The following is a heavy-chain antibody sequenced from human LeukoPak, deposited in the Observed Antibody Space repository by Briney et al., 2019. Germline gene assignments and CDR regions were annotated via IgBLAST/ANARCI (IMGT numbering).Heavy chain of an antibody. J-gene: IGHJ4*02. CDR2: INHSGST. Sequence: SETLSLTCAVSGGSFSGYYWSWIRQPPGKGLEWIGEINHSGSTNYNPSLKSRVTISVDTSKNQFSLKLNSVTTADTAVYYCARVGSGWGEIDYWGQGTLVTVSS. V-gene: IGHV4-34*01. CDR3: ARVGSGWGEIDY. CDR1: GGSFSGYY. D-gene: IGHD6-19*01.